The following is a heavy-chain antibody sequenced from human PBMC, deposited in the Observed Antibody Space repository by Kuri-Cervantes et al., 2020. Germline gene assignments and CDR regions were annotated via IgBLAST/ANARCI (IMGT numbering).Heavy chain of an antibody. CDR3: ARDISEEWLSENITQNAY. J-gene: IGHJ4*02. D-gene: IGHD3-3*01. CDR1: GGIFSNYA. Sequence: ASVKVSFKASGGIFSNYAITWVRQAPGQGLEWMGWISAYNGNTNYAQKLQGRVTMTTDTSTSTAYMVLRRLRYDDTDVNYCARDISEEWLSENITQNAYWGQGTLVTVSS. CDR2: ISAYNGNT. V-gene: IGHV1-18*01.